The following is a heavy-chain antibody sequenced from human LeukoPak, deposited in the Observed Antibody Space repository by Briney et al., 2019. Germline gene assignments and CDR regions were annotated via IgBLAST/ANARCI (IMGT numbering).Heavy chain of an antibody. J-gene: IGHJ4*02. V-gene: IGHV4-38-2*01. CDR2: IYGRAST. CDR1: GYPLGKNYY. Sequence: SETLSLTCAVSGYPLGKNYYWGWIRQSPVKGLEWIGRIYGRASTSYNPSLMNRVTMSVDTSKNHSSLQLTSVTAADTAVYYCARYDSRGSASTKFDYWGPGIQVTVSS. D-gene: IGHD3-3*01. CDR3: ARYDSRGSASTKFDY.